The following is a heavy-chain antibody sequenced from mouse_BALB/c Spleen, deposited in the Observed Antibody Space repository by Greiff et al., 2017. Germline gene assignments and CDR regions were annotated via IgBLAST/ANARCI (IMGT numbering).Heavy chain of an antibody. Sequence: VQLQQPGAELVKPGTSVKLSCKASGYNFTSYWINWVKLRPGQGLEWIGDIYPGSGSTNYNEKFKSKATLTVDTSSSTAYMQLSSLASEDSALYYCARRKGAYYGSSFSWFAYWGQGTLVTVSA. CDR2: IYPGSGST. CDR3: ARRKGAYYGSSFSWFAY. CDR1: GYNFTSYW. J-gene: IGHJ3*01. D-gene: IGHD1-1*01. V-gene: IGHV1-55*01.